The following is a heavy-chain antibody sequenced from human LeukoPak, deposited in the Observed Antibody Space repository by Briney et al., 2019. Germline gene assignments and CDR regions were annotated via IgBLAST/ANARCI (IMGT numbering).Heavy chain of an antibody. D-gene: IGHD6-19*01. CDR2: ISYDGSNK. Sequence: GGSLRLSCAASGFTFSSYAMHWVRQAPGKGLEWVAVISYDGSNKYYADSVKGRFTISRDNSKNTLYLQMNSLRAEDTAVYYRARGRAAVAGRALDYWGQGTLVTVPS. CDR3: ARGRAAVAGRALDY. CDR1: GFTFSSYA. V-gene: IGHV3-30*04. J-gene: IGHJ4*02.